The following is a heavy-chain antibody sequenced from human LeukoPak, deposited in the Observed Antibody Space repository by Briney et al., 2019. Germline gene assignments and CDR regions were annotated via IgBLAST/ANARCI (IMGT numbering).Heavy chain of an antibody. D-gene: IGHD2-21*02. CDR3: ARGIVVVTAISAFDY. J-gene: IGHJ4*02. CDR1: GFTFSSYS. V-gene: IGHV3-23*01. Sequence: GGSLRLSCAASGFTFSSYSMNWVRQAPGKGLAWVSAISGSGDNTYYADSVKGRFTISRDNSENTLYLQMNSLRAEDTAVYYCARGIVVVTAISAFDYWGQGTLVTVSS. CDR2: ISGSGDNT.